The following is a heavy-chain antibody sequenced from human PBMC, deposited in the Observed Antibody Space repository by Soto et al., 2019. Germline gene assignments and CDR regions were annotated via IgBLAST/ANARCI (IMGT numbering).Heavy chain of an antibody. CDR3: AHPRGYGVFDAVDI. D-gene: IGHD4-17*01. CDR1: GFTFSSYA. V-gene: IGHV3-23*01. CDR2: ISGSGGST. J-gene: IGHJ3*02. Sequence: EVQLLESGGGLVQPGGSLRLSCAASGFTFSSYAMSWVRQAPGKGLEWVSAISGSGGSTYYTESVRGRITISRDNSINTLYLQMSSLRTEDTAVYYCAHPRGYGVFDAVDIWGQGTMVTVSS.